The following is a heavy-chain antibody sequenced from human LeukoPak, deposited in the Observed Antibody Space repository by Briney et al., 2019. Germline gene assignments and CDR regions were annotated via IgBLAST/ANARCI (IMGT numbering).Heavy chain of an antibody. V-gene: IGHV4-31*03. CDR1: GGSISSGGYY. J-gene: IGHJ6*02. CDR2: IYYTGSV. Sequence: KPSQTLSLTCTVSGGSISSGGYYWTWIRQPPGEGLEWIGYIYYTGSVDYNASLKSRLTISLDTSKNRFSLKLNSVTAADTAVYYCARDHSYYFGSQTSTLDVWGQGTAVTVSS. CDR3: ARDHSYYFGSQTSTLDV. D-gene: IGHD3-10*01.